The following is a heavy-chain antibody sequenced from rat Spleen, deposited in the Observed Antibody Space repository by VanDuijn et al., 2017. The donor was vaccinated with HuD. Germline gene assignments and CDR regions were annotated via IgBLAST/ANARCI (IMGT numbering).Heavy chain of an antibody. Sequence: QVQLKESGPGLVQPSQTLSLTCTVSGLSLTSNSVSWLRQPTGKGLEWMGVIWSNGGTDYKSAIKSRLSISSDTSKGQVFLERDGLQTEDKDVYFWGRIYWETDVDYWGQGVMVTVSS. CDR3: GRIYWETDVDY. D-gene: IGHD1-1*01. CDR1: GLSLTSNS. J-gene: IGHJ2*01. CDR2: IWSNGGT. V-gene: IGHV2-47*01.